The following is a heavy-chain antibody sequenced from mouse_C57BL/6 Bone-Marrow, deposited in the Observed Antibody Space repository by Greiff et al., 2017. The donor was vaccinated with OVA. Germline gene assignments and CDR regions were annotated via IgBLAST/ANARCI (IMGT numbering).Heavy chain of an antibody. Sequence: QVQLQQSGAELARPGASVKLSGKDSGGAGTSYVVHFVKHKTGQGLHRIGEIYPRSGNTYYNEKFKGKATLTADKSSSTAYMELRSLTSEDSAVYFCARVDYDYDGYWGQGTTLTVSS. CDR3: ARVDYDYDGY. CDR1: GGAGTSYV. J-gene: IGHJ2*01. D-gene: IGHD2-4*01. CDR2: IYPRSGNT. V-gene: IGHV1-81*01.